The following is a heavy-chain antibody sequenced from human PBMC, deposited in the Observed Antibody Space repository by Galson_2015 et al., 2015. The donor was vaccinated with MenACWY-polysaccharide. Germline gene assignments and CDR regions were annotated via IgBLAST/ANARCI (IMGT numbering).Heavy chain of an antibody. CDR3: AKDRGIAAAGKLDY. CDR1: GFTFSSYA. D-gene: IGHD6-13*01. CDR2: ISGSGGST. V-gene: IGHV3-23*01. Sequence: SLRLSCAASGFTFSSYAMSWVRQAPGKGLEWVSAISGSGGSTYYADSVRGRFTISRDNSKNTLYLQMNSLRAEDTAVYYCAKDRGIAAAGKLDYWGQGTLVTVSS. J-gene: IGHJ4*02.